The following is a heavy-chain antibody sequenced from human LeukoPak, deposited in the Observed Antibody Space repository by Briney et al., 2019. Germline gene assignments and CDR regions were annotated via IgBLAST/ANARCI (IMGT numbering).Heavy chain of an antibody. D-gene: IGHD3-22*01. V-gene: IGHV3-20*04. CDR3: ARDRGRRGITMRSDAFDI. Sequence: PSETLSLTCTVSGGSINIISYYWGWIRQPPGKGLEWVSGINWNGGSTGYADSVKGRFTISRDNAKNSLYLQMNSLRAEDTAVYYCARDRGRRGITMRSDAFDIWGQGTMVTVSS. CDR2: INWNGGST. CDR1: GGSINIISYY. J-gene: IGHJ3*02.